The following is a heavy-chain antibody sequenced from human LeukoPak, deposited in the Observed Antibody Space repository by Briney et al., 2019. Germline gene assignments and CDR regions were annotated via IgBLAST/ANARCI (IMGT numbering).Heavy chain of an antibody. CDR3: ARDVGYSSGLSSRRIDY. D-gene: IGHD6-19*01. J-gene: IGHJ4*02. V-gene: IGHV3-74*01. CDR2: INSDGINT. CDR1: GFTFSNYW. Sequence: QAGGSLRLSCAASGFTFSNYWMHWVRHAPGKGLVWVSRINSDGINTSYADSVKGRFTISRDNAKNSLYLQMNSLRAEDTALYYCARDVGYSSGLSSRRIDYWGQGTLVTVSS.